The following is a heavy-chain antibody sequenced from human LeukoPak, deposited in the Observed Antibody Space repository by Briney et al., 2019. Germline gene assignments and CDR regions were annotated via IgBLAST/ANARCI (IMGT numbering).Heavy chain of an antibody. D-gene: IGHD3-22*01. CDR3: ARGETYDSSGYYSDEDDY. CDR2: INHSGST. CDR1: GGSFSGYY. Sequence: SETLSLTCAVYGGSFSGYYWSWIRQPPGKGLEWIGEINHSGSTNYNPSLKSRVTISVDTSKNQFSPKLSSVTAADTAVYYCARGETYDSSGYYSDEDDYWGQGTLVTVSS. J-gene: IGHJ4*02. V-gene: IGHV4-34*01.